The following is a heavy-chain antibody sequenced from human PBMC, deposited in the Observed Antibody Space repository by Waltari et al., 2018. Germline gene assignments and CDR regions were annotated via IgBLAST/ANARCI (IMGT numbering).Heavy chain of an antibody. V-gene: IGHV3-30*04. CDR2: ISYKERNI. CDR1: EFTFSSSA. J-gene: IGHJ6*02. Sequence: QVQLAESGGGVVQPGRSLRLSCADSEFTFSSSAMHWVRQAPGKGGGWVGVISYKERNIYYLDCVKGRFTISSDNSQKMLYLQMNSLRAEDTAVYYCARDYCDRTNCHGMDVWGRGTTVTVS. CDR3: ARDYCDRTNCHGMDV. D-gene: IGHD4-17*01.